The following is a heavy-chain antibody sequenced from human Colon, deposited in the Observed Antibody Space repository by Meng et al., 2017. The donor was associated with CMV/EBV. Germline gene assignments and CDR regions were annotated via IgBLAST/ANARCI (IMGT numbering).Heavy chain of an antibody. CDR3: AKDGTDRDSSYFIDN. V-gene: IGHV3-33*06. CDR1: GFTFSRNG. J-gene: IGHJ4*02. D-gene: IGHD3/OR15-3a*01. CDR2: IWYDGTDK. Sequence: SGFTFSRNGMHWVRQAPGMGLEWVAVIWYDGTDKFYADSVKGRFTISRDSAENMVYLQMNNLRAEDTAMYYCAKDGTDRDSSYFIDNWGQGTLVTVSS.